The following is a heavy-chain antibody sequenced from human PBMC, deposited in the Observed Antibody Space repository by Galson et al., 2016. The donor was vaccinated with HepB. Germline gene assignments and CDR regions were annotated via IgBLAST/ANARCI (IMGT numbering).Heavy chain of an antibody. CDR3: ARDRGLLHYYYGMDV. D-gene: IGHD4-17*01. J-gene: IGHJ6*02. CDR1: GFTFNNYG. CDR2: ILYDGNNR. V-gene: IGHV3-33*08. Sequence: SLRLSCATSGFTFNNYGINWVRQAPGKGLEWVAVILYDGNNRHYADAVKGRFTISRDSSTNTVYLQMNSQRADDTAVYFCARDRGLLHYYYGMDVWGQGTTVTVSS.